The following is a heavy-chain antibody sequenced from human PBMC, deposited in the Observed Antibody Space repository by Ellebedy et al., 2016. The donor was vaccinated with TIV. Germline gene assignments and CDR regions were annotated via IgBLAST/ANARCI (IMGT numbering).Heavy chain of an antibody. CDR1: EFSFSTYS. CDR2: ISSGGNYA. CDR3: ATLREDYNILTGYYRKNFDY. J-gene: IGHJ4*02. D-gene: IGHD3-9*01. V-gene: IGHV3-21*06. Sequence: GESLKISXAASEFSFSTYSMTWVRQAPGKGLEWVSSISSGGNYAHYSDSVMGRFTISRDNARDSVYLQINSLRAEDTALYYCATLREDYNILTGYYRKNFDYWGQGTLVTVSS.